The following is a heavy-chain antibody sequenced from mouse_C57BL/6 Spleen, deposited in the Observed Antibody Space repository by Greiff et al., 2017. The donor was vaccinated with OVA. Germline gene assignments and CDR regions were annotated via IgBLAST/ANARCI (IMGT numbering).Heavy chain of an antibody. D-gene: IGHD4-1*01. Sequence: VKLQESGAELVKPGASVKLSCKASGYTFTEYTIHWVKQRSGQGLEWIGWFYPGSDSIKYNEKFKDKATLTADKSSSTVYMEISRLTSEDSAFYFCARHGAGTARYYFDYWGQGTTLTVSS. CDR1: GYTFTEYT. CDR3: ARHGAGTARYYFDY. V-gene: IGHV1-62-2*01. CDR2: FYPGSDSI. J-gene: IGHJ2*01.